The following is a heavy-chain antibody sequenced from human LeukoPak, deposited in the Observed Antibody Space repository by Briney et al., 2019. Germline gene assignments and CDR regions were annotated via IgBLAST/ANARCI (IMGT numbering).Heavy chain of an antibody. CDR1: GFTFSNYW. D-gene: IGHD3-22*01. J-gene: IGHJ1*01. CDR2: IKTDGSEK. Sequence: PGGSLRLSGEGSGFTFSNYWMGWVGQAPGKGRKWVANIKTDGSEKYYVDSVKGRFTISRDNAKNSLYLQMNSLRAEDTAVYYCATYSSLNRREFQFWGQGTLLTVSS. CDR3: ATYSSLNRREFQF. V-gene: IGHV3-7*01.